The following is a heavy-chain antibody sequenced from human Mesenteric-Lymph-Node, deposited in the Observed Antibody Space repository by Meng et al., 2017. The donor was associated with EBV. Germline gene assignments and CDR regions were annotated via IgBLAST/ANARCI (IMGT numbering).Heavy chain of an antibody. D-gene: IGHD4-17*01. CDR3: ASKDYDDYYFDF. CDR2: ISASSGNI. Sequence: SCVASRFTFNTSTLNWVRQAPGKGLEWLSAISASSGNIYYTDSVKGRFTVSRDNAKNSLYVQMNSLRAEDTAIYYCASKDYDDYYFDFWGQGPLVTVSS. V-gene: IGHV3-21*01. J-gene: IGHJ4*02. CDR1: RFTFNTST.